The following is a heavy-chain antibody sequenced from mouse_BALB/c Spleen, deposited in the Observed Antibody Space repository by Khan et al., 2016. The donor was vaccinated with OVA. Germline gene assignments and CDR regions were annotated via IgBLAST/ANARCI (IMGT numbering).Heavy chain of an antibody. CDR2: IWSDGKT. CDR1: GFSLTSYG. V-gene: IGHV2-6-1*01. Sequence: QVQLKESGPGLVAPSQSLSITCTISGFSLTSYGIHWVRQPPGKGLEWLVVIWSDGKTTYNSALQSRLNIIKDNSKSQVFLKMTSLQTDDTAMYDWARQIVPGYVDVWGAGTTVTVSS. CDR3: ARQIVPGYVDV. J-gene: IGHJ1*01.